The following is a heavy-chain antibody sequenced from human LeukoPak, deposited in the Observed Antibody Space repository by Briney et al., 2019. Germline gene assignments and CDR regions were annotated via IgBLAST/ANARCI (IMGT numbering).Heavy chain of an antibody. CDR3: ARDGSEGAYYDFWSGYYTYYYYYYMDV. V-gene: IGHV3-21*01. CDR1: GFTFSSYS. CDR2: ISSSSSYI. Sequence: GGSLRLSCAASGFTFSSYSMNWVRQAPGKGLEWVSSISSSSSYIYYADSVKGRFTISRDNAKNSLYLQMNSLRAEDTAVYYCARDGSEGAYYDFWSGYYTYYYYYYMDVWGKGTTVTVSS. D-gene: IGHD3-3*01. J-gene: IGHJ6*03.